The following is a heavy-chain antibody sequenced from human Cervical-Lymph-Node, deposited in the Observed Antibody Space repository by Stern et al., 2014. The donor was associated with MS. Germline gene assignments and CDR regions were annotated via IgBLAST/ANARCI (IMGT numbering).Heavy chain of an antibody. D-gene: IGHD2-15*01. J-gene: IGHJ4*02. V-gene: IGHV1-69*11. CDR1: GDTFSTHA. CDR2: IIPILDTH. Sequence: VQLVQSGAEVKKPGSSVKVSCKSSGDTFSTHAISWVRQAPGQGLERMGRIIPILDTHDYARKFKGRLRIDADESTSTAYMELSSLTPDDTAIYYCAREKSDCSGVSCFSSLDYWGQGTLVTVSS. CDR3: AREKSDCSGVSCFSSLDY.